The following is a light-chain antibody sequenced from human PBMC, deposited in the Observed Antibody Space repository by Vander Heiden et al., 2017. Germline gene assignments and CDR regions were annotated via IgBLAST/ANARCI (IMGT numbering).Light chain of an antibody. V-gene: IGLV1-40*01. CDR2: GTS. CDR1: SSNTGAGYD. CDR3: QSYDRSRSGWGV. J-gene: IGLJ3*02. Sequence: QSVLTQPPSMSGAPGQRVTISCTGSSSNTGAGYDVHWYQQLPGTAPKPLIYGTSNRPSGVPDRFSGSKSGTSASLAITGLQAEDEADYYCQSYDRSRSGWGVFGGGTKLTVL.